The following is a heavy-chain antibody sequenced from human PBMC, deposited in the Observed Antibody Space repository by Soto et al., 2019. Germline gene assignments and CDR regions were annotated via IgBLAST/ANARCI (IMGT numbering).Heavy chain of an antibody. D-gene: IGHD3-10*01. CDR1: GFAFSSHA. CDR2: ISNSGGST. V-gene: IGHV3-23*01. Sequence: PGGSLRLSCEASGFAFSSHAMNWVRQAPGKGLEWVSSISNSGGSTFYGDSVKGWFTISRDNSKNTLYLQMNSLRGEDTAVYYCAKRLFYGSGSFDYWGQGTLVTVSS. J-gene: IGHJ4*02. CDR3: AKRLFYGSGSFDY.